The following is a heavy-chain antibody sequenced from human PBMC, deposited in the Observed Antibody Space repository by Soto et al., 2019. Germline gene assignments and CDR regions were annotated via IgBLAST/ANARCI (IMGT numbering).Heavy chain of an antibody. Sequence: SETLSLTCTVSGGSISSSSYYRGWIRQPPGKGLEWIGSIYYSGSTYYNPSLKSRVTISVDTSKNQFSLKLSSVTAADTAVYYCARHTTVTTEAFDIWGQGTMVTVSS. CDR2: IYYSGST. V-gene: IGHV4-39*01. J-gene: IGHJ3*02. CDR3: ARHTTVTTEAFDI. D-gene: IGHD4-17*01. CDR1: GGSISSSSYY.